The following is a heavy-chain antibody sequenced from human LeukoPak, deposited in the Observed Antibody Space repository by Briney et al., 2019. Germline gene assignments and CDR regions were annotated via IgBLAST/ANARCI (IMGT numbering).Heavy chain of an antibody. CDR3: ARRDSVVVVAYDY. CDR1: GGSISSSSYY. CDR2: IYYSGGT. J-gene: IGHJ4*02. Sequence: PSETLSLTCTVSGGSISSSSYYWGWIRQPPGKGLEWIGCIYYSGGTYYNPSLKSRVTISVDTSKNQFSLKLSSVTAADTAVYYCARRDSVVVVAYDYWGQGTLVTVSS. V-gene: IGHV4-39*01. D-gene: IGHD2-15*01.